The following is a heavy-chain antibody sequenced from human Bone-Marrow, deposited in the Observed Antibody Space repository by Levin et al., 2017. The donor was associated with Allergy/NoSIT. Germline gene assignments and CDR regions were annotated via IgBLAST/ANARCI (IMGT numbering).Heavy chain of an antibody. CDR1: GFTFSNYS. CDR3: ARVYGDYVAFDY. CDR2: ITKSSSYI. V-gene: IGHV3-21*01. D-gene: IGHD4-17*01. Sequence: GESLKISCAASGFTFSNYSVHWVRQAPGKGLEWVASITKSSSYIYYADSVKGRFTISRDNAKNSLYLQMSNLRAEDTAVYYCARVYGDYVAFDYWGQGTLVTVSS. J-gene: IGHJ4*02.